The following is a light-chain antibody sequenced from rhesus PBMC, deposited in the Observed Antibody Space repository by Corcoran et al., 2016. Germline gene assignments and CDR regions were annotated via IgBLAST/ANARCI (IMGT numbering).Light chain of an antibody. CDR3: LHYNSYPYS. V-gene: IGKV1-43*01. Sequence: DIQMTQSPSSLSASVGDRVTITCRASQAINTYLNWYQQKPGNPPRRLIYAESTVESGVPSRVSGSGSGTHFTLTISSLQPEDIATYYCLHYNSYPYSFGQGTKVEIK. CDR2: AES. J-gene: IGKJ2*01. CDR1: QAINTY.